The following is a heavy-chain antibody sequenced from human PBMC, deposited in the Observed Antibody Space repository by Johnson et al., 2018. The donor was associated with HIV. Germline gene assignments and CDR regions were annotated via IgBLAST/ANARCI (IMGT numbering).Heavy chain of an antibody. D-gene: IGHD1-26*01. Sequence: VQLVETGGGLMQPGGSLRLSCAASGFIVSSNCMTWDRQAPGKGLEWVSVIYSGGSTYYVDSVKGRFTISRENAKNSLYLQMNSMRAGDTAVYYCARGGRKWELLGDDAFDIWGQGTMVTVSS. CDR1: GFIVSSNC. CDR3: ARGGRKWELLGDDAFDI. V-gene: IGHV3-53*02. CDR2: IYSGGST. J-gene: IGHJ3*02.